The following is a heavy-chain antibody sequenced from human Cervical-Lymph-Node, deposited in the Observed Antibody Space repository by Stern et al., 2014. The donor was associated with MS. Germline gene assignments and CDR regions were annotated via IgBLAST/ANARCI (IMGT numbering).Heavy chain of an antibody. CDR2: FIPLYGPP. CDR1: GGTFSNYA. V-gene: IGHV1-69*01. CDR3: AIFHPPR. J-gene: IGHJ3*01. Sequence: VQLVESGAEMKKPGSSVKVSCKASGGTFSNYAFNWVRQAPGQGLEWRGQFIPLYGPPNYAQKFQGRVTIIADESPVYRELPSLRSEDAAMYYCAIFHPPRWGQGTMVTVSS.